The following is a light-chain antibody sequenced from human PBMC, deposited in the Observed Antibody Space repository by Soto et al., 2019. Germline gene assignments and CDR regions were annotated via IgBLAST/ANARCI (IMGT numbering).Light chain of an antibody. CDR3: QQYNSYPIT. CDR1: QSISSS. Sequence: DIQMTQSPSSLSASVGYKFTITCRASQSISSSLNWYQQKSGKAPNLLIYGVSRLQGGVPSRFSGSGSGTDFTLSISSLQPDDLATYYCQQYNSYPITFGQGTHGRL. V-gene: IGKV1-39*01. J-gene: IGKJ5*01. CDR2: GVS.